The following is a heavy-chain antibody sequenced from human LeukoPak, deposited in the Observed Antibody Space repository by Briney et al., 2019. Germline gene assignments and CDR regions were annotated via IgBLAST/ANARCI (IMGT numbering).Heavy chain of an antibody. CDR1: GFTFDDYA. J-gene: IGHJ3*02. CDR3: ASTLHEWLLSPSDAFDI. D-gene: IGHD3-3*01. V-gene: IGHV3-43*02. CDR2: ISGDGGST. Sequence: GGSLRLSCAASGFTFDDYAMHWVRQAPGKGLEWVSLISGDGGSTYYADSVKGRFTISRDNSKNSLYLQMNSLRTEDTALYYCASTLHEWLLSPSDAFDIWGQGTMVTVSS.